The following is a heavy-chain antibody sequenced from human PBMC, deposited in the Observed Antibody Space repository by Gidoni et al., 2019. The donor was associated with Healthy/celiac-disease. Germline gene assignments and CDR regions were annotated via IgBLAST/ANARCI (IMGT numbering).Heavy chain of an antibody. Sequence: EVQLVESGGGLVKPGGSLRLSCAASGFTFSSYSMNWVRQAPGKGLEWVSSISSSSSYIYYADSVKGRFTISRDNAKNSLYLQMNSLRAEDTAVYYCARDRPQVNQYYYGMDVWGQGTTVTVSS. CDR3: ARDRPQVNQYYYGMDV. CDR1: GFTFSSYS. J-gene: IGHJ6*02. D-gene: IGHD4-4*01. V-gene: IGHV3-21*01. CDR2: ISSSSSYI.